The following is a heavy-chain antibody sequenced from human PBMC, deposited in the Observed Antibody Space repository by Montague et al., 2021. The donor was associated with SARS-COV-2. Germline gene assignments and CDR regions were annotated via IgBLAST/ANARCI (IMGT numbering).Heavy chain of an antibody. V-gene: IGHV4-61*01. D-gene: IGHD3-16*01. CDR3: ATYRQGGWGRVY. J-gene: IGHJ4*02. CDR2: IDYGGSP. Sequence: SETLSLTCTVSGVSVSNPSYHWSWIRQPPGKGLEWIGYIDYGGSPNYSPSLYSRVTISLDTSKNQLSLRLTSATAADTAVYYCATYRQGGWGRVYWGQGILVTVSS. CDR1: GVSVSNPSYH.